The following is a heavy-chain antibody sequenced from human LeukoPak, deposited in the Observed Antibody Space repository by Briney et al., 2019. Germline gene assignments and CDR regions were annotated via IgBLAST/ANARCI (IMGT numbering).Heavy chain of an antibody. CDR2: ISGSGGST. CDR1: GFSFSNYA. V-gene: IGHV3-23*01. D-gene: IGHD3-22*01. Sequence: PGGSLRLSCVSSGFSFSNYAMSWVRQAPGKGLEWVSSISGSGGSTHYADSVKGRFTISRDKTKNTLYLQMNSLRAEDTAVYYCAKSAYYDASGYYREYYFDYWGQGTQVTVSS. CDR3: AKSAYYDASGYYREYYFDY. J-gene: IGHJ4*02.